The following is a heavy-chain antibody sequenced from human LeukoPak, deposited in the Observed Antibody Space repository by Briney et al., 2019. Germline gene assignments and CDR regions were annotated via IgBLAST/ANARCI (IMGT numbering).Heavy chain of an antibody. Sequence: AASVKVSCKATGYTFTSYGISWVRQAPGQGLEWMGWISPYNGNTDYAQKFQDRVIMTTDTSTTTAYMELRSLRYDDTAVYYCARRGINFAVSGHWFDPWGQGTLVTVSS. CDR3: ARRGINFAVSGHWFDP. CDR1: GYTFTSYG. J-gene: IGHJ5*02. D-gene: IGHD3-3*01. V-gene: IGHV1-18*01. CDR2: ISPYNGNT.